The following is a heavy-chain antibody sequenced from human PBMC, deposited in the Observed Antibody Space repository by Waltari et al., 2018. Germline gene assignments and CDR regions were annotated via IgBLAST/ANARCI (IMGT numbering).Heavy chain of an antibody. J-gene: IGHJ4*02. Sequence: DVQLVQSGGGLVQPGGSLRLSCAASGFTFSSYWMHWVRQAPGKGLVWGSRINTDGIMTNYADSVKGRFTISRDNARNTLYLQMNSLRADDSALYYCARGSQRGDYWGQGTLVTVSS. V-gene: IGHV3-74*01. CDR1: GFTFSSYW. CDR3: ARGSQRGDY. CDR2: INTDGIMT.